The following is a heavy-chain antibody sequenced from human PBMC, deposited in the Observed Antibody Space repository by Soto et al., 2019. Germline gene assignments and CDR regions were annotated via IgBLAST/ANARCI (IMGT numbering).Heavy chain of an antibody. D-gene: IGHD6-6*01. CDR3: AKGWLYSSSSLYYYYGMDV. V-gene: IGHV3-30*18. CDR1: GFTFSSYG. J-gene: IGHJ6*02. CDR2: ISYDGSNK. Sequence: QVQLVESGGGVVQPGRSLRLSCAASGFTFSSYGMHWVRQAPGKGLEWVAVISYDGSNKYYADSVKGRFTISRDNSKNPLYLQMNSLRAEDTAVYYCAKGWLYSSSSLYYYYGMDVWGQGTTVTVSS.